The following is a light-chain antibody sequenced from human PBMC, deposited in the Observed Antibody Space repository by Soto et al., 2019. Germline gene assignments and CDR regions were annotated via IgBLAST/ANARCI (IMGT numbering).Light chain of an antibody. CDR3: QQYGSSSWT. J-gene: IGKJ1*01. V-gene: IGKV3-20*01. Sequence: EIMLTQSPGTLSLSPGESATLSCRASQSVTNNYLAWYQQKPGQAPRLLMFDASSRATAIPDRFSGSGSGTDFTLTISRLEAEDFAVYYCQQYGSSSWTFGQGTKVEIK. CDR1: QSVTNNY. CDR2: DAS.